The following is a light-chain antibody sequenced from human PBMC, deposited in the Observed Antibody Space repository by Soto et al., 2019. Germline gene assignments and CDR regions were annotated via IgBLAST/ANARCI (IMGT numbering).Light chain of an antibody. V-gene: IGKV3-20*01. Sequence: EIVLTQSPGTLSLSPGERATLSCRASQSVGSSLSWYQQKPGQAPRLLFYGASNRATAIPDRFSGSGFGTDFTLTISSLEPEDFAVYYCQLYGSSGTFGQGTKVDIK. J-gene: IGKJ1*01. CDR2: GAS. CDR3: QLYGSSGT. CDR1: QSVGSS.